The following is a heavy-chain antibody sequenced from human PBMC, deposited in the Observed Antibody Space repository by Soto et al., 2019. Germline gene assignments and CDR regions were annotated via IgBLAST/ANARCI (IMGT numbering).Heavy chain of an antibody. CDR1: GYSFNSYW. CDR3: AALTGETFH. V-gene: IGHV5-51*01. CDR2: VHPGNSDI. D-gene: IGHD1-20*01. J-gene: IGHJ4*02. Sequence: PGESLKISCKASGYSFNSYWIGWVRQMPGKGLEWMGIVHPGNSDIRYSPSFQGQVTVSVDRSISTAYMQWSSLKASDTAMYYCAALTGETFHWGQGTPVTVSS.